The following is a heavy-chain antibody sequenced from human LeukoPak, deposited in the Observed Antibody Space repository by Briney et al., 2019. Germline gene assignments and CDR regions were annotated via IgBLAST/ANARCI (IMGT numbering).Heavy chain of an antibody. J-gene: IGHJ4*02. Sequence: NRGESLKISCKGSGYSFTSYWIGWVRQMPGKGLEWMGIIYPGDSDTRYSPSFQGQVTISVDESISTAYLQWSSLKASDTAMYYCARRGPSGYYDSSFDYWGQGTLVTVSS. D-gene: IGHD3-22*01. CDR1: GYSFTSYW. CDR2: IYPGDSDT. CDR3: ARRGPSGYYDSSFDY. V-gene: IGHV5-51*01.